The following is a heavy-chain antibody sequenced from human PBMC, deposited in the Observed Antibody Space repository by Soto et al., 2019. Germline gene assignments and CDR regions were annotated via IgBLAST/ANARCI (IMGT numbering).Heavy chain of an antibody. CDR1: GYSFTSYW. D-gene: IGHD2-2*01. CDR3: ARRPPAYYYGMDV. J-gene: IGHJ6*02. V-gene: IGHV5-51*01. Sequence: GESLKISCKGSGYSFTSYWIGWVRQMPGKGLEWMGIIYPGDSDTRYSPSFQGQVTISADKSISTAYLQWSSLKASDTAMYYCARRPPAYYYGMDVWGQGTTVTGSS. CDR2: IYPGDSDT.